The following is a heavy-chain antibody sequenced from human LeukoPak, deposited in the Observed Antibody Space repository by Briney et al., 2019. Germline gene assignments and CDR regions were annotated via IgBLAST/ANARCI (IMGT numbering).Heavy chain of an antibody. CDR1: EFTFGSFS. CDR2: ISGSSSYI. CDR3: ARDGMCGWTY. D-gene: IGHD6-19*01. V-gene: IGHV3-21*01. J-gene: IGHJ4*02. Sequence: PGGSLRLSGAASEFTFGSFSMNWVRQAPGKGLEWVSFISGSSSYIYYADSVKGRFTISRDNAKNSLYLQMNSLRAEDTAVYYCARDGMCGWTYWGQGTLVTVSS.